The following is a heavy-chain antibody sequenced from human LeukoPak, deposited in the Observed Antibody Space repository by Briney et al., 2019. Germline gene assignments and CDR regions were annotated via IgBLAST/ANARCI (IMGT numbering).Heavy chain of an antibody. J-gene: IGHJ4*02. CDR3: VRDLTYGARFDY. Sequence: PGGSLRLSCAASGFTFSSYEMNWVRQAPGKGLESVAFISSDGNTKFYADSLKGRITISRDNFRNTVFLEMTTLRPEDTALYYCVRDLTYGARFDYWGQGTLVTVSS. CDR2: ISSDGNTK. V-gene: IGHV3-30*03. CDR1: GFTFSSYE. D-gene: IGHD3-9*01.